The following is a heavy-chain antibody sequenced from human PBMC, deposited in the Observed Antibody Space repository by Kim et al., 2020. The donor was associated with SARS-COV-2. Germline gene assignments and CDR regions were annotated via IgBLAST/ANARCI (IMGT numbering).Heavy chain of an antibody. CDR1: GGSISSYY. V-gene: IGHV4-59*01. D-gene: IGHD6-13*01. CDR2: IYYSGST. CDR3: ASAEQLGGDYYYYMDV. J-gene: IGHJ6*03. Sequence: SETLSLTCTVSGGSISSYYWSWIRQPPGKGLEWIGYIYYSGSTNYNPSLKSRVTISVDTSKNQFSLKLSSVTAADTAVYYCASAEQLGGDYYYYMDVWG.